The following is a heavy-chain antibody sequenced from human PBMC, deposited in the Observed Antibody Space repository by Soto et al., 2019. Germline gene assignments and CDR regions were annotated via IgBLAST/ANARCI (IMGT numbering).Heavy chain of an antibody. J-gene: IGHJ4*02. V-gene: IGHV1-69*01. CDR1: GGTFSSYA. Sequence: QVQLVQSGAEVKKPGSSVKVSCKASGGTFSSYAISWVRQAHGQGLEWMGGIIPIFGTANYAQKFQGRVTITADESTSTAYMELSSLRSEDTAVYYCARDEGYCSGGSCYQGYWGQGTLVTVSS. CDR3: ARDEGYCSGGSCYQGY. D-gene: IGHD2-15*01. CDR2: IIPIFGTA.